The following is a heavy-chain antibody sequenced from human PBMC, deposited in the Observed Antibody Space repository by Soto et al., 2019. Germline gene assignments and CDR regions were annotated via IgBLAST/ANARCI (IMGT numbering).Heavy chain of an antibody. V-gene: IGHV3-23*01. J-gene: IGHJ6*02. CDR2: ISGGGDTT. Sequence: GGSLRLSCAASGFTFSTYAMSWVRQAPGKGLEWVSTISGGGDTTYYADSVKGRFTISRDNSKNTLYLQMNSLRAEDTAAYFCAKDKDYFSGMNVWGQGTTVTVSS. CDR1: GFTFSTYA. CDR3: AKDKDYFSGMNV.